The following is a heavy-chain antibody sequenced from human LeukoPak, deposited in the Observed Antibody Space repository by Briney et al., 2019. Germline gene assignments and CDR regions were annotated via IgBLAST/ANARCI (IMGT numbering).Heavy chain of an antibody. J-gene: IGHJ4*02. D-gene: IGHD3-22*01. CDR3: ARDLYYDTSGSLD. CDR2: ISSSGSTK. CDR1: GFTFSDYY. Sequence: PGGSLRLSCAASGFTFSDYYMSWIRQAPGKGPEWVSYISSSGSTKYYADSVKGRFSISRDNAKNSLYLQMNSLRAEDTAVYYCARDLYYDTSGSLDWGQGTLVTVSS. V-gene: IGHV3-11*04.